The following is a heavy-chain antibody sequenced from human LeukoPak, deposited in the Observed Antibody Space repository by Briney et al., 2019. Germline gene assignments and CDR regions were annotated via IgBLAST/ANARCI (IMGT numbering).Heavy chain of an antibody. Sequence: TGGSLRLSCAASGFSISSYWTHWVRQVPGKGLVWVSRISPDGSTTGYADSVKGRFTASRDNARNTLYLQINSLRAEDSAVYYCTRDRTTITLFELWGQGPLVTVSS. CDR3: TRDRTTITLFEL. J-gene: IGHJ4*02. V-gene: IGHV3-74*01. CDR2: ISPDGSTT. D-gene: IGHD4-11*01. CDR1: GFSISSYW.